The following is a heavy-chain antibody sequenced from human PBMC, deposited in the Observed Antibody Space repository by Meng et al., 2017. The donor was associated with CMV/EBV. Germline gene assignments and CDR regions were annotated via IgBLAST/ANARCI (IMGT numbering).Heavy chain of an antibody. D-gene: IGHD6-13*01. CDR3: AKGTSSWYGGGDY. J-gene: IGHJ4*02. V-gene: IGHV3-43*01. Sequence: CAASGITFDDYTMHWVRQAPGKGLEWVSLISWDGGSTYYADSVKGRFTISRDNSKNSLYLQMNSLRTEDTALYYCAKGTSSWYGGGDYWGQGTLVTVSS. CDR2: ISWDGGST. CDR1: GITFDDYT.